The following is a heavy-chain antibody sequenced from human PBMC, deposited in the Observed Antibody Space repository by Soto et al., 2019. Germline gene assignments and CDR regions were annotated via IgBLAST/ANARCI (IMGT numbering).Heavy chain of an antibody. Sequence: EVQLLESGGGLVQPGGSLRLSCAASGSTFSSYAMSWVRQAPGKGLEWVSAISGSGGSTYYADSVKGRFTISRDNSKNTLYLQMNSLRAEDTAVYYCAKCPNYDSSGWLFDYWGQGTLVTVSS. CDR1: GSTFSSYA. CDR2: ISGSGGST. J-gene: IGHJ4*02. D-gene: IGHD3-22*01. CDR3: AKCPNYDSSGWLFDY. V-gene: IGHV3-23*01.